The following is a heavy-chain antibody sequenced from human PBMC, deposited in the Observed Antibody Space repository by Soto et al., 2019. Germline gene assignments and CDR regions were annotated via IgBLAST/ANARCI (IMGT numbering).Heavy chain of an antibody. Sequence: SETLSLTCSISGFSIASSPFYWGWIRLPPGKGLEWIGTVYYSGSAYYNPSLRSRVTISVDKSRNHFSLKLTSVTAADTAVYYCARRLDGGIRGAFGIWDQGTEVTVSS. V-gene: IGHV4-39*02. CDR1: GFSIASSPFY. CDR2: VYYSGSA. D-gene: IGHD6-25*01. CDR3: ARRLDGGIRGAFGI. J-gene: IGHJ1*01.